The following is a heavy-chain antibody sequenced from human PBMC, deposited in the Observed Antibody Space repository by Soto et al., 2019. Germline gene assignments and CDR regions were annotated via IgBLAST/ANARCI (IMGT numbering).Heavy chain of an antibody. CDR2: IIPIFGTA. V-gene: IGHV1-69*01. J-gene: IGHJ5*02. Sequence: QVQLVQSGAEVKKPGSSVKVSCKASGGTFSSYAISWVRQAPGQGLEWMGGIIPIFGTANYAQKFQGRVTITADESTSTAYMELSSLRSEDTAVYYCERARYCSGGSCYHPFWRFDPWGQGTLVTVSS. D-gene: IGHD2-15*01. CDR3: ERARYCSGGSCYHPFWRFDP. CDR1: GGTFSSYA.